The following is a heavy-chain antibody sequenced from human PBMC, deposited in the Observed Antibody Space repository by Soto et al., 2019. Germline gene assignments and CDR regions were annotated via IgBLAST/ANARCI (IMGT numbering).Heavy chain of an antibody. CDR2: IYAGGST. CDR1: GFTVSSNY. CDR3: ARDAVSSGWYVGFDY. J-gene: IGHJ4*02. D-gene: IGHD6-19*01. Sequence: EVQLVESGGGLIQPGGSLRLSCAASGFTVSSNYMSWVRQAPGKGLEWVSVIYAGGSTYYADSVKGRFTISRDNSKNTLYLQMNILRVEDTAVYYCARDAVSSGWYVGFDYWGQGTLVTVSS. V-gene: IGHV3-53*01.